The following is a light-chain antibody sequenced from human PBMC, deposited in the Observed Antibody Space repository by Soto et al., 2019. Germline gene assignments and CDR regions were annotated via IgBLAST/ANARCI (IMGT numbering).Light chain of an antibody. Sequence: QSVLTQPPSASGTPGQRVTISCSGSSSNIGSNSVHWYQQLPGAAPKLLIYSNNQRPSGVPDRFSGSKSGTSASLAISGLQSEDEADYYCAAWDDNLNAYVFGSGTKLTVL. CDR2: SNN. CDR1: SSNIGSNS. CDR3: AAWDDNLNAYV. V-gene: IGLV1-44*01. J-gene: IGLJ1*01.